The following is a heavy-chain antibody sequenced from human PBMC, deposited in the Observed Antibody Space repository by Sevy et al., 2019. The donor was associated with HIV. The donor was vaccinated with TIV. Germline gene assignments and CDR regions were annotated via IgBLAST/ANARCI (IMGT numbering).Heavy chain of an antibody. CDR3: ARAGGVTFSAFDI. CDR2: IYYSGST. J-gene: IGHJ3*02. D-gene: IGHD3-16*02. V-gene: IGHV4-59*01. CDR1: GGSISSYY. Sequence: SETLSLTCTVSGGSISSYYWSWIRQPTGKGLEWIGYIYYSGSTNYNPSLKSRVTISVDTSKNQFSLKLSSVTAADTAVYYCARAGGVTFSAFDIWGQGTMVTVSS.